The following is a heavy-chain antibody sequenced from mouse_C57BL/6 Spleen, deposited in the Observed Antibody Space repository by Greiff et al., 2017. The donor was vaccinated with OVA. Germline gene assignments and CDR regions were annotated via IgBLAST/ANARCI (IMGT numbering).Heavy chain of an antibody. CDR1: GYTFTSYW. CDR3: ARRGYGSSYGDWYFDV. V-gene: IGHV1-7*01. D-gene: IGHD1-1*01. CDR2: INPSSGYT. Sequence: QVQLKESGAELAKPGASVKLSCKASGYTFTSYWMHWVKQRPGQGLEWIGYINPSSGYTKYNQKFKDKATLTADKSSSTAYMHLSSLTYEDSAVYYCARRGYGSSYGDWYFDVWGTGTTVTVSS. J-gene: IGHJ1*03.